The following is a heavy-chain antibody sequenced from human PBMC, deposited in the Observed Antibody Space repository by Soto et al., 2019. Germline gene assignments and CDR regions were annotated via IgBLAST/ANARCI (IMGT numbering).Heavy chain of an antibody. J-gene: IGHJ6*02. CDR2: IYPGDSDT. CDR1: GYSFTSYW. Sequence: GESLKISCKGSGYSFTSYWIGWVRQMPGKGLEWMGIIYPGDSDTRYSPSFQGQVTISADKSISTAYLQWSSLKASDTAMYYCARGEIVGATFYYYYGMDVWGQGTTVTVS. V-gene: IGHV5-51*01. D-gene: IGHD1-26*01. CDR3: ARGEIVGATFYYYYGMDV.